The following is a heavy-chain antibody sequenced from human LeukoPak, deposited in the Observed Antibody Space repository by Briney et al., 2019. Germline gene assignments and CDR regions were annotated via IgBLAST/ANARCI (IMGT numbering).Heavy chain of an antibody. CDR1: GGSISSYY. J-gene: IGHJ5*02. CDR3: ARDLVVAPYNWFDP. V-gene: IGHV4-4*07. D-gene: IGHD2-2*01. CDR2: MQISGIT. Sequence: SETLSLTCTVSGGSISSYYWSWIRHPAGKGLEWIGRMQISGITNYNPSLQSRVTMSLDTSKNQFSLKLSSVTAADTAVYYCARDLVVAPYNWFDPWGQGTLVTVSS.